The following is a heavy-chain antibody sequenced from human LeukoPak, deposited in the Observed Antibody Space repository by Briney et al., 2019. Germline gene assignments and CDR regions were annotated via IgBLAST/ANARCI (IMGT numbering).Heavy chain of an antibody. Sequence: GRSLRPSCAASGFTFSSYATHWVRQAPSKGLEWLAVIAYEGSNKYYADSVKGRFTISRDNSKNTLYLQMNSLRAEDTAVYYCARVPRGYYIIQFDYWGQGALVTVSS. CDR1: GFTFSSYA. D-gene: IGHD3-3*01. CDR3: ARVPRGYYIIQFDY. CDR2: IAYEGSNK. J-gene: IGHJ4*02. V-gene: IGHV3-30-3*01.